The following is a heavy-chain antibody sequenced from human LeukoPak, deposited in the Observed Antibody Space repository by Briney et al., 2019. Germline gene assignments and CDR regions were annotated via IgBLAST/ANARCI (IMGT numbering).Heavy chain of an antibody. Sequence: ASVKVSCKASGYTFTSYGISWVRQAPGQGLEWMGWISAYNGNTNYAQKLQGRVTMTTDTSTRTAYMELRSLRSDATAVYYCAKAWPTYYDDSSGLLNALYPDYWGQGTLVTVSA. J-gene: IGHJ4*02. V-gene: IGHV1-18*01. CDR2: ISAYNGNT. CDR1: GYTFTSYG. CDR3: AKAWPTYYDDSSGLLNALYPDY. D-gene: IGHD3-22*01.